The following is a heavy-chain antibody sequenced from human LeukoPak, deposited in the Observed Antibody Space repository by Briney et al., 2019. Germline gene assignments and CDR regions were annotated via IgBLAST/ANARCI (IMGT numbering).Heavy chain of an antibody. V-gene: IGHV3-33*01. CDR1: GFTFSSYG. CDR3: ATAGYSSGWYNFDY. Sequence: GGSLRLSCAASGFTFSSYGMHWVRQAPGKGLEWVAVIWYDGSNKYYADPVKGRFTISRDNSKNTLYLQMNSLRAEDTAVYYCATAGYSSGWYNFDYWGQGTLVTVSS. CDR2: IWYDGSNK. D-gene: IGHD6-19*01. J-gene: IGHJ4*02.